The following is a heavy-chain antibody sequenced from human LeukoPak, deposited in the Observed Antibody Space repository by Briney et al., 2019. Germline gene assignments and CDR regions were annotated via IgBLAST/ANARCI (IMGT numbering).Heavy chain of an antibody. CDR2: IASDDRT. Sequence: GGSLRPSCAASGFDVSTMWMNWVRQAPGKGLEWVSVIASDDRTHYADSVKGRFTISRDDAKNTVSLQMSSLRVEDTALYYCAKDLHNYGMDVWGQGTTVTVSS. V-gene: IGHV3-66*02. J-gene: IGHJ6*02. CDR3: AKDLHNYGMDV. CDR1: GFDVSTMW.